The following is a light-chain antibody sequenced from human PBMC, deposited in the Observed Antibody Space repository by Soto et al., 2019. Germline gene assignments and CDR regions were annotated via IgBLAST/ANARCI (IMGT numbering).Light chain of an antibody. Sequence: QSVLTQPASVSGSPGQSITISCTGTSGEVGAYNYVSWYQQHPGKAPKLMIYEVNYRPSGVSNRFSGSKSGITASLTISGLQAEDEADYYCSSYASTSNAVFGTGTKLTGL. CDR1: SGEVGAYNY. CDR3: SSYASTSNAV. J-gene: IGLJ1*01. V-gene: IGLV2-14*01. CDR2: EVN.